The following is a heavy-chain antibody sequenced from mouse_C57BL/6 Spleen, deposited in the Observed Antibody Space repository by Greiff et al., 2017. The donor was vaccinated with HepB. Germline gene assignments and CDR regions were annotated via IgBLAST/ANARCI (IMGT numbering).Heavy chain of an antibody. Sequence: VQGVESGAELVKPGASVKISCKASGYAFSSYWMNWVKQRPGKGLEWIGQIYPGDGDTNYNGKFKGKATLTADKSSSTAYMQLSSLTSEDSAVYFCARRKGIYDYAMDYWGQGTSVTVSS. CDR1: GYAFSSYW. D-gene: IGHD1-1*01. CDR2: IYPGDGDT. J-gene: IGHJ4*01. V-gene: IGHV1-80*01. CDR3: ARRKGIYDYAMDY.